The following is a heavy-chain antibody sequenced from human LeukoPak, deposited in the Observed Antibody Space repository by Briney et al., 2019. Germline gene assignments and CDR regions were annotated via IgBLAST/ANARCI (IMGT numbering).Heavy chain of an antibody. D-gene: IGHD7-27*01. Sequence: SQTLSLTCAISGDSVSSNSAAWNWIRQSPSRGLEWLGRTYYRSKWYNDYAVSVKSRITINPDTSKNQFSLQLNSVTPEDTAVYYCAREPHPEIWGLYYYYYYMDVWGKGTTVTVSS. CDR3: AREPHPEIWGLYYYYYYMDV. CDR2: TYYRSKWYN. J-gene: IGHJ6*03. V-gene: IGHV6-1*01. CDR1: GDSVSSNSAA.